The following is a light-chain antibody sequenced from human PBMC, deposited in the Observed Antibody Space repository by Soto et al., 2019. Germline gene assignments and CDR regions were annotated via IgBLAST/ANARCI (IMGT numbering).Light chain of an antibody. CDR3: SSYTSSSTQV. J-gene: IGLJ1*01. CDR1: SSDVGGYNY. CDR2: EVS. V-gene: IGLV2-14*01. Sequence: QSALTQPASVSGSPGQSITISCTGTSSDVGGYNYVSWYQQHPGKAPKLMIYEVSNRPSGVSNRFSGSKSGNTASLTISGLQAEDEADYYCSSYTSSSTQVFGTATKVTV.